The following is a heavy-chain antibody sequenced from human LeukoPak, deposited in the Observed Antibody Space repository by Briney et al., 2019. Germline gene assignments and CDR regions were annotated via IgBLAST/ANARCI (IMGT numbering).Heavy chain of an antibody. V-gene: IGHV3-9*01. CDR2: ISWNSGSI. CDR3: AKSTIAVAGHYYYYGMDV. Sequence: SLRLSCAASGFTFDDYAMHWVRQAPGKGLEWVSGISWNSGSIGYADSVKGRFTISRDNAKNSLYLQMNSLRAEDTALYYCAKSTIAVAGHYYYYGMDVWGQGTTVTVSS. J-gene: IGHJ6*02. CDR1: GFTFDDYA. D-gene: IGHD6-19*01.